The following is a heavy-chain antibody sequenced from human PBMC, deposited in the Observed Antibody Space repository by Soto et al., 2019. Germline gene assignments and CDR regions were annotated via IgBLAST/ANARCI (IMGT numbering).Heavy chain of an antibody. D-gene: IGHD1-1*01. CDR1: GFTFSSYW. CDR3: ARGGDGVQLERQPFDY. Sequence: GGSLRLSCAASGFTFSSYWMHWVRQAPGKGLAWVSRINSDGSSTSYADSVKGRFTISRDNAKNTLYLQMNSLRAEDTAVYYCARGGDGVQLERQPFDYWGQGTLVTVSS. V-gene: IGHV3-74*01. CDR2: INSDGSST. J-gene: IGHJ4*02.